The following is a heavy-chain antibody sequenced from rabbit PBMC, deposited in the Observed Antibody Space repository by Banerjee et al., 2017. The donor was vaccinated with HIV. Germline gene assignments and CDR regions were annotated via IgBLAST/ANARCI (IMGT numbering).Heavy chain of an antibody. V-gene: IGHV1S45*01. D-gene: IGHD7-1*01. Sequence: QEQLVESGGGLVKPGGSLTLTCTASGFSFSSSYWICWVRQAPGKGLEWIACIYPGSVGSTYYATWAKGRFTISKASSTMVTLQMTSLTAADTATYFCARNEYTGTAYDLWGPGTLVTVS. CDR1: GFSFSSSYW. CDR3: ARNEYTGTAYDL. CDR2: IYPGSVGST. J-gene: IGHJ4*01.